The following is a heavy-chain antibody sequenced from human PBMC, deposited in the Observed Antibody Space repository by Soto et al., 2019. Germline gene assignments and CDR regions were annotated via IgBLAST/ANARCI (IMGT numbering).Heavy chain of an antibody. CDR3: ARMTYYFDGSGYYFDY. CDR2: FFSNNEK. J-gene: IGHJ4*02. CDR1: GFSLRNARVG. D-gene: IGHD3-22*01. Sequence: SGPTGDPTETLTLTCTVSGFSLRNARVGVSWIRQPPGRALEWLAQFFSNNEKSYSSSLKSRPTISKDTSKSQVVLIMTNMDPVDTATYYCARMTYYFDGSGYYFDYWGQGIMVTVSS. V-gene: IGHV2-26*01.